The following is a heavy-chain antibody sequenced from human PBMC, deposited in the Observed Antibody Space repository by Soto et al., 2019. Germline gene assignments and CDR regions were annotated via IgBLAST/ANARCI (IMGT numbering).Heavy chain of an antibody. CDR2: IHHSGST. D-gene: IGHD3-16*01. CDR3: TRPRRPGSPVSMIDCFGT. J-gene: IGHJ5*02. Sequence: SETLSVTSDVAGGSLYSSNWWTWVRQTPGKGLEWIGEIHHSGSTNYNPSLKSRVTISADKSKNQFFLNLASVTAADTAMYYSTRPRRPGSPVSMIDCFGTCGQGPQFTAPS. CDR1: GGSLYSSNW. V-gene: IGHV4-4*02.